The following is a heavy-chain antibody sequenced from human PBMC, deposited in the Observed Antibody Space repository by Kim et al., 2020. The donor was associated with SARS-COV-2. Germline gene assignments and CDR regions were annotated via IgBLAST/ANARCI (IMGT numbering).Heavy chain of an antibody. CDR1: GFTFSSYS. Sequence: GGSLRLSCAASGFTFSSYSMNWVRQAPGKGLEWVSYISSSSSTIYYADSVKGRFTISRDNAKNSLYLQMNSLRAEDTAVYYCAKIMVRGVDDYWGQGTLVTVSS. CDR3: AKIMVRGVDDY. J-gene: IGHJ4*02. D-gene: IGHD3-10*01. V-gene: IGHV3-48*04. CDR2: ISSSSSTI.